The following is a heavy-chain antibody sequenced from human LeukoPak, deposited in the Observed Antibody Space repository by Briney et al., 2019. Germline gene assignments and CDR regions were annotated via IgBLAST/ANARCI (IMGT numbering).Heavy chain of an antibody. V-gene: IGHV3-30*04. Sequence: GGSLRLSCAASGFTFSSYAMHWVRQAPGKGLGWVAVISYDGSNKYYADSVKGRFTISRDNSKNTLYLQMNSLRAEDTAVYYCARDLYGYFGNYFDYWGQGTLVTVSS. D-gene: IGHD5-18*01. CDR1: GFTFSSYA. CDR3: ARDLYGYFGNYFDY. J-gene: IGHJ4*02. CDR2: ISYDGSNK.